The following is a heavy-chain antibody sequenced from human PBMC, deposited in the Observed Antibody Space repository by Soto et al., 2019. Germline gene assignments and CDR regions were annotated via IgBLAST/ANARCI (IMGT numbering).Heavy chain of an antibody. CDR1: GYSFTSYG. V-gene: IGHV1-18*04. J-gene: IGHJ4*02. CDR3: ARAPATMYSGSYWFDY. Sequence: ASVKVSCKASGYSFTSYGISWVRQAPGQGLEWMGWISAYNGNTNYAQKLQGRVTMTTDTSTSTAYMELRSLRSDDTAVYYCARAPATMYSGSYWFDYWGQGTLVTVSS. CDR2: ISAYNGNT. D-gene: IGHD1-26*01.